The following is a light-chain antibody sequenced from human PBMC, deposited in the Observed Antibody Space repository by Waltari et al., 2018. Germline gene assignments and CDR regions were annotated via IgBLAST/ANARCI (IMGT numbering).Light chain of an antibody. CDR2: NAF. CDR1: QTISTY. Sequence: DIQMTQSPSSLSASIGVTVTITCRASQTISTYLNWYQHKAGTAPRTLIYNAFSLQSGVPSRFSGSGSGTEFTLTISNLQPEDFGSYSCQQSYITPWTFGQGTKVE. CDR3: QQSYITPWT. V-gene: IGKV1-39*01. J-gene: IGKJ1*01.